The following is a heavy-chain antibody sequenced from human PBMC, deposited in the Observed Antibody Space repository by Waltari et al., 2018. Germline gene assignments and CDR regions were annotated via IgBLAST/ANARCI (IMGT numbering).Heavy chain of an antibody. Sequence: ELQLVESGGDLVQPGGSLRLSCAASGFAFSDHFMDWVRQAPGKGLEWVGRIKNNAHHYTTEYAASVRVRFNISRDDSKNLLYLQMNSLTTMDTAVYYCAQYYVGFWGPGSVVTVSS. D-gene: IGHD1-26*01. CDR2: IKNNAHHYTT. V-gene: IGHV3-72*01. CDR1: GFAFSDHF. CDR3: AQYYVGF. J-gene: IGHJ4*02.